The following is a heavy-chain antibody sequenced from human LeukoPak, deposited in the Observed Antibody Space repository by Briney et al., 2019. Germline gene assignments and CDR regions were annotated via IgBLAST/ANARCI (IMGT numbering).Heavy chain of an antibody. D-gene: IGHD1-26*01. Sequence: GGSLRLSCAASGFTFDDYAMHWVRQAPGKGLEWVSGINWNSDNIGYADSVKGRFTISRDNAKNSLYLQMNSLRAEDTALYYCAKMAGSSQALDYWGQGTLVTVSS. J-gene: IGHJ4*02. CDR2: INWNSDNI. CDR1: GFTFDDYA. CDR3: AKMAGSSQALDY. V-gene: IGHV3-9*01.